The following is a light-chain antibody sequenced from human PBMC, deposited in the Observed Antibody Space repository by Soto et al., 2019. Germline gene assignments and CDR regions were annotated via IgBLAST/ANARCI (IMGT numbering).Light chain of an antibody. J-gene: IGLJ1*01. CDR1: TGAVTNGHY. CDR2: DTT. CDR3: LLSYNGPYV. Sequence: QAVVTQEPSLTVSPGGTATLTCGSSTGAVTNGHYPYWFQQKPGQAPRTLIYDTTNRHSWTPARFSGSLLGGKAALTLSGAQPEDEAEYYCLLSYNGPYVFGTGTKVTAL. V-gene: IGLV7-46*01.